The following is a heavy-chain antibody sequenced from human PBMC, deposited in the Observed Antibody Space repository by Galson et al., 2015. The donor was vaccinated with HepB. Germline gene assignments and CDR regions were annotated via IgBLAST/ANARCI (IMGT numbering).Heavy chain of an antibody. D-gene: IGHD3-10*01. J-gene: IGHJ4*02. CDR1: GFTFSDYY. Sequence: SLRLSCAASGFTFSDYYMAWVRQAPGRGLEWVGRNRKKGNSDTTECAASVKGRFTVSRDDSKNSLYLQMNSLKTEDTALYYCARAGDSGIYTFDLWGQGVLVTVSS. V-gene: IGHV3-72*01. CDR3: ARAGDSGIYTFDL. CDR2: NRKKGNSDTT.